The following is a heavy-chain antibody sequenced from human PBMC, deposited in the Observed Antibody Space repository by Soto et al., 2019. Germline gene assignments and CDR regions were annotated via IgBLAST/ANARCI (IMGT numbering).Heavy chain of an antibody. V-gene: IGHV3-30-3*01. CDR1: GFTFSSYA. D-gene: IGHD3-22*01. CDR3: ARDLYDSSGYYPDY. CDR2: ISYDGSNK. Sequence: GGSLRLSCAASGFTFSSYAMHWVRQAPGKGLEWVAVISYDGSNKYYADSVKGRFTISRDNSKNTLYLQMNSLRAEDTAVYYCARDLYDSSGYYPDYWGQGTLVTVSS. J-gene: IGHJ4*02.